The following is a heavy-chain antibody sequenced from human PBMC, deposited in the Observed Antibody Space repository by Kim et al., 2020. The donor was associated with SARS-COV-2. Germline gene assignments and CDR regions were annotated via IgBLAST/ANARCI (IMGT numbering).Heavy chain of an antibody. CDR3: ARVNNYYGSGSYLTQLRRWVGGMDV. CDR2: ISSSSSYT. V-gene: IGHV3-11*06. Sequence: GGSLRLSCAASGFTFSDYYMSWIRQAPGKGLEWVSYISSSSSYTNYADSVKGRFTISRDNAKNSLYLQMNSLRAEDTAVYYCARVNNYYGSGSYLTQLRRWVGGMDVWGQGTTVTVSS. J-gene: IGHJ6*02. D-gene: IGHD3-10*01. CDR1: GFTFSDYY.